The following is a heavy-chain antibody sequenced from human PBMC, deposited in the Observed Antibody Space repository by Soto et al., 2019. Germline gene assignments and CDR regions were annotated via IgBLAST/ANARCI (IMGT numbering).Heavy chain of an antibody. V-gene: IGHV3-21*01. CDR2: ISSNSSYI. J-gene: IGHJ3*02. CDR3: AREHPYCSGGSCYTAAFDI. Sequence: PGGSPKISCSTPWFPFHSYNLKWVPPAPREGLGWVSSISSNSSYIYYADSVKGRFTISRDNAKNSLYLQMNSLRAEDTAVYYCAREHPYCSGGSCYTAAFDIWGQGTMVTVSS. CDR1: WFPFHSYN. D-gene: IGHD2-15*01.